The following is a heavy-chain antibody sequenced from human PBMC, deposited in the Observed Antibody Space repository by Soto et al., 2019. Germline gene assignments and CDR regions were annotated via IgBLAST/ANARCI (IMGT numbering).Heavy chain of an antibody. CDR1: GGSISSYY. CDR2: IYYSGST. J-gene: IGHJ5*02. CDR3: ARAGTGDYYDSSGYPTRHNWFDP. Sequence: PSETLSLTCTVSGGSISSYYWSWIRQPPGKGLEWIGYIYYSGSTNYNPSLKSRVTISADTSKNQFSLKLSSVTAADTAVYYCARAGTGDYYDSSGYPTRHNWFDPWGQGTLVTVSS. D-gene: IGHD3-22*01. V-gene: IGHV4-59*01.